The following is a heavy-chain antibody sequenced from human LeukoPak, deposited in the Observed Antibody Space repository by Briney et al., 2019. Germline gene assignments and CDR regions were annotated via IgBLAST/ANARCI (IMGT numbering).Heavy chain of an antibody. Sequence: ASVKVSCKASGYTFTTYPMNWVRQAPGQGLEWMGWINTNTGNPTYAQGFTGRFVFSLDTSVSTAYLQISSLKADDTAVYYCARDDAVGATALHFDYWGQGTLVTVSS. CDR3: ARDDAVGATALHFDY. CDR2: INTNTGNP. CDR1: GYTFTTYP. V-gene: IGHV7-4-1*02. D-gene: IGHD1-26*01. J-gene: IGHJ4*02.